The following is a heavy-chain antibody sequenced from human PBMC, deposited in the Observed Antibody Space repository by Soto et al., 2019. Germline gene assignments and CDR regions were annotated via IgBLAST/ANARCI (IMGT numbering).Heavy chain of an antibody. CDR1: PGSISSYH. CDR3: ARDAGYNNDFDP. CDR2: INAGGGT. J-gene: IGHJ5*02. Sequence: PSETLSLTCTVSPGSISSYHWSWIRQSAGKGLEWIGRINAGGGTNYNPSLKSRVTMSVDTSKNQFSLRLSSVTAADTAVYYCARDAGYNNDFDPWGQGIVVTVSS. V-gene: IGHV4-4*07. D-gene: IGHD1-20*01.